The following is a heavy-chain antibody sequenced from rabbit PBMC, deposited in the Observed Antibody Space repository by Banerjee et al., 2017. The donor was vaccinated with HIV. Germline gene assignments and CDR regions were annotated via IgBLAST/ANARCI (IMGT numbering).Heavy chain of an antibody. J-gene: IGHJ3*01. V-gene: IGHV1S40*01. CDR2: IGTSSGST. Sequence: QSLEESGGDLVKPGASLTLTCTASGFSFSSSYYMYWVRQAPGKGLEWIACIGTSSGSTYYASWAKGRFTISKTSSTTVTLQMTSLTAADTATYFCGRTASSSGGYGFDNLWGQGTLVTVS. D-gene: IGHD1-1*01. CDR3: GRTASSSGGYGFDNL. CDR1: GFSFSSSYY.